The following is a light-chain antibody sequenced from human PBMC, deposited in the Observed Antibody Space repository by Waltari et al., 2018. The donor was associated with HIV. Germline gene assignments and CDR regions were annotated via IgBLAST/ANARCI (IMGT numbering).Light chain of an antibody. CDR1: QSLYNSNNKNS. V-gene: IGKV4-1*01. J-gene: IGKJ2*01. CDR2: WAS. Sequence: DIVMTQSPASLDVSLGERATITCRSSQSLYNSNNKNSLAWYQQKPGQPPKLLIYWASTRNSGVPDRFTGSGSGTDFTLSISSLQAEDVAVYYCQQHDVSPYTFGQGTKV. CDR3: QQHDVSPYT.